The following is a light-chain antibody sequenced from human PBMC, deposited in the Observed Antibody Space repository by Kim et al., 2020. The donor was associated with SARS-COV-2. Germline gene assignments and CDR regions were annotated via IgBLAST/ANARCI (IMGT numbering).Light chain of an antibody. Sequence: DIVLTQSPDSLAVSLGERATINCKSSQPVLYHSNNKNCLSWYQQKPGQPPKLLIYWASTRESGVPDRFSGGGSGTDFTLTISSPQAEDAAVYFCHQHYTLYQSFGQGTKLEI. CDR3: HQHYTLYQS. CDR2: WAS. J-gene: IGKJ2*01. CDR1: QPVLYHSNNKNC. V-gene: IGKV4-1*01.